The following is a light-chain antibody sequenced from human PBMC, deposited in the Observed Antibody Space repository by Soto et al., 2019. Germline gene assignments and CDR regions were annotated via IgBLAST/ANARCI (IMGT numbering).Light chain of an antibody. V-gene: IGKV1-5*03. CDR2: KAS. CDR3: QQYHSYWT. Sequence: EIQMTQSPSTLSASVGDRVTITCRASQSINSWLAWYQQKPGKAPKVLIYKASSLESGVPSRFSGSGSGTEFTLTISSLQPDDFATYYCQQYHSYWTFGQGTKVDIK. CDR1: QSINSW. J-gene: IGKJ1*01.